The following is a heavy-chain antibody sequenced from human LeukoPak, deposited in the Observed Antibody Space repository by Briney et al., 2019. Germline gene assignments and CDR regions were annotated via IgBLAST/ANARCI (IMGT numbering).Heavy chain of an antibody. CDR2: IKQDGSGE. J-gene: IGHJ4*02. D-gene: IGHD6-19*01. V-gene: IGHV3-7*01. CDR1: GFTFSSYW. CDR3: TTGYSSGWYNEGNY. Sequence: PGGSLRLSCVASGFTFSSYWMSWVRQAPGKGLEWVAKIKQDGSGEYYLDSVKGRFTISRDNAKNSLYVQMNSLRAEDTAVYFCTTGYSSGWYNEGNYWGQGTLVTVSS.